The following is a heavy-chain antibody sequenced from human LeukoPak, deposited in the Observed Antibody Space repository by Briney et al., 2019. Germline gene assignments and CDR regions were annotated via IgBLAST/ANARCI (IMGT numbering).Heavy chain of an antibody. Sequence: ASVKDSFKASRYIFTSYGISWVRQAPGQGVEWMGWISAYNGNTNYALKLQGRVTMTTAPSTSTAYMELRSLRSDDTAVYYCARSPRTWFGEFRDDYWGQGTLVTVSS. CDR3: ARSPRTWFGEFRDDY. CDR2: ISAYNGNT. J-gene: IGHJ4*02. V-gene: IGHV1-18*01. D-gene: IGHD3-10*01. CDR1: RYIFTSYG.